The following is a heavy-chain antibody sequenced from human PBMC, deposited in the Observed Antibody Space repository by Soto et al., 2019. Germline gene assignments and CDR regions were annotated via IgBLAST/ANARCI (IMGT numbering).Heavy chain of an antibody. Sequence: QLQLQESGSRLVKPSQTLSLTCAVSGGSISRAGYSWSWIRQSPGKGLEWIGYIYNSGSTFYNPSPKSRLTISVDRSKHQLSLQLNSVTAADTAVYYCASSRVVTTYFDYWGQGTLVTVSS. CDR1: GGSISRAGYS. CDR2: IYNSGST. J-gene: IGHJ4*02. D-gene: IGHD2-21*02. CDR3: ASSRVVTTYFDY. V-gene: IGHV4-30-2*06.